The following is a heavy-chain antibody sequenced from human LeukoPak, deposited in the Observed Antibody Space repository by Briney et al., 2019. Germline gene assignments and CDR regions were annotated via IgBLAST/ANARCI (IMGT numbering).Heavy chain of an antibody. V-gene: IGHV3-23*01. J-gene: IGHJ4*02. D-gene: IGHD3-9*01. CDR1: GFMFSSFS. CDR2: ISAGGST. Sequence: GGSLRLSCAASGFMFSSFSMSWVRHVPGKGLEWVSTISAGGSTYYADSVKGRFTISRDNSKNTLFLQMNSLRVEDTALYYCSKWGDYDVLTGYYDSDFWGQGTLVTVSS. CDR3: SKWGDYDVLTGYYDSDF.